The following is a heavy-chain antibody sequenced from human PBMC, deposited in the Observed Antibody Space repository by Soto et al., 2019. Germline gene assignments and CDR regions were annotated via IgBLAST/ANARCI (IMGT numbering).Heavy chain of an antibody. J-gene: IGHJ6*02. CDR3: ARDRQEGYFDWLSSSATSSYGMDV. CDR1: GGSISSGGYY. V-gene: IGHV4-31*03. CDR2: IYYSGST. Sequence: LSLTCTVSGGSISSGGYYWSWIRQHPGKGLEWIGYIYYSGSTYYNPSLKSRVTISVDTSKNQFSLKLSSVTAADTAVYYCARDRQEGYFDWLSSSATSSYGMDVWGQGTTVTVSS. D-gene: IGHD3-9*01.